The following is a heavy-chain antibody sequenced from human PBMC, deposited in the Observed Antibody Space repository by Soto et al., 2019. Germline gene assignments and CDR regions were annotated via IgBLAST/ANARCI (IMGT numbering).Heavy chain of an antibody. V-gene: IGHV4-39*01. Sequence: QLQLQESGPGLVKPSETLSLTCTVSGGSISSSSYYWGWIRQPPGKGLEWIGSIYYSGSTYYNPSLKSRVTISVDTSKYQFSLKLSSVTAADTAVYYCVRHQSHSSSYVDPWGQGTLVTVSS. CDR3: VRHQSHSSSYVDP. J-gene: IGHJ5*02. CDR1: GGSISSSSYY. CDR2: IYYSGST. D-gene: IGHD6-13*01.